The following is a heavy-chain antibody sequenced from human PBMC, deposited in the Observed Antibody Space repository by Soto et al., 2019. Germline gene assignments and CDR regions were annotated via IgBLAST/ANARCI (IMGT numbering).Heavy chain of an antibody. J-gene: IGHJ6*03. CDR2: ISAYNGNT. Sequence: GASVKVSCKASGYTFTNYGISWVRQAPGQGLEWIGWISAYNGNTKDAQKVQDRVTMTTDASTSPVYMELRSLRSDDTAVYYCARGHSGYAGYYMDVWGKGTTVTVSS. D-gene: IGHD5-12*01. CDR3: ARGHSGYAGYYMDV. CDR1: GYTFTNYG. V-gene: IGHV1-18*01.